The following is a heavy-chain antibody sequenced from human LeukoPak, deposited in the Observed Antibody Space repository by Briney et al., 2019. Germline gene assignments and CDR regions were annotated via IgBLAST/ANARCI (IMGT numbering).Heavy chain of an antibody. CDR2: MNPNSGNT. J-gene: IGHJ4*02. D-gene: IGHD3-10*01. V-gene: IGHV1-8*02. CDR1: GYTFTSYD. Sequence: GASVKVSCKASGYTFTSYDINWVRQATGQGLEWMGWMNPNSGNTGYAQKFQGRVTMTRNTSISTAYMELSSLRSEDTAVYYCARDSSVYGSGIVHYRGQGTLVTVSS. CDR3: ARDSSVYGSGIVHY.